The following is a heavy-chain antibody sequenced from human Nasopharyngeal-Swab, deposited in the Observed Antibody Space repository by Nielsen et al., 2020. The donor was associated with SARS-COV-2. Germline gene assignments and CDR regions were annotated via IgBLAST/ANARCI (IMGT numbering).Heavy chain of an antibody. CDR2: IRANGVET. CDR3: VQGIRNLEV. CDR1: GFTFTIYD. D-gene: IGHD5-18*01. J-gene: IGHJ4*02. Sequence: GESLKISCAASGFTFTIYDMTWVRRAPGKGLEWVSSIRANGVETFYADTVKGRFTISRDNSRNTVYLQMDSLRAEDTAIYYCVQGIRNLEVWGPGSLVTVSS. V-gene: IGHV3-23*01.